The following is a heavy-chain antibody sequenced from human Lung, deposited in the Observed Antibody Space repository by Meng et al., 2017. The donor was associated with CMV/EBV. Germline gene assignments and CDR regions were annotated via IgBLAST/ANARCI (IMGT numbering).Heavy chain of an antibody. CDR2: ISSSSSYI. J-gene: IGHJ4*02. Sequence: SCAASGFTFSSYSMNWVRQAPGKGLEWVSSISSSSSYIYYADSVKGRFTISRDNAKNSLYLQMNSLRAEDTAVYYCARAGGIHPTDYWGQGTLVTVSS. V-gene: IGHV3-21*01. D-gene: IGHD1-1*01. CDR3: ARAGGIHPTDY. CDR1: GFTFSSYS.